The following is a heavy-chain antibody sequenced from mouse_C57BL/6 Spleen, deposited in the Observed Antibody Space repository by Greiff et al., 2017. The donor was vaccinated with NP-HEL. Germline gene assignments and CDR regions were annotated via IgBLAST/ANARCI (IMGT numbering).Heavy chain of an antibody. J-gene: IGHJ2*01. CDR1: GYTFTSYW. Sequence: QVQLQQPGAELVRPGTSVKLSCKASGYTFTSYWMHWVKQRPGQGLEWIGVIDPSDSYTNYNQKFKGKATLTVDTSSSTAYMQLSSLTSEDSAVYYCARWIYYGSSSYFDYWGKGTTLTVSS. D-gene: IGHD1-1*01. V-gene: IGHV1-59*01. CDR2: IDPSDSYT. CDR3: ARWIYYGSSSYFDY.